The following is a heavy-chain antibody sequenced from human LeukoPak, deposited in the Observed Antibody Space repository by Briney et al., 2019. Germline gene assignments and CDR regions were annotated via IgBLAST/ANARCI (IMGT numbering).Heavy chain of an antibody. J-gene: IGHJ4*02. D-gene: IGHD1-26*01. CDR3: ASWGEGALDN. CDR1: GFTFSSYS. V-gene: IGHV3-48*01. CDR2: ISTSTTTI. Sequence: PGGSLRLSCAASGFTFSSYSMNWVRQAPGKGLEWISYISTSTTTIYYANSVKGRFTISRDNAKKSLYLQTNSLRVEDTGVYYCASWGEGALDNWGQGTLVTVSS.